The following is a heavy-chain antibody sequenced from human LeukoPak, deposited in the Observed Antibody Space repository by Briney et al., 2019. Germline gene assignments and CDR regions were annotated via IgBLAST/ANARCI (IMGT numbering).Heavy chain of an antibody. CDR1: GFTFSDYY. CDR3: AKRPYDAPGAFDI. V-gene: IGHV3-11*01. Sequence: GGSLRLSCAASGFTFSDYYMSWIRQAPGKGLEWVSYISSSGSTIYYADSVKGRFTISRDNAKNSLYLQMNSLRAEDTAVYYCAKRPYDAPGAFDIWGQGIMVTVSS. CDR2: ISSSGSTI. D-gene: IGHD5-12*01. J-gene: IGHJ3*02.